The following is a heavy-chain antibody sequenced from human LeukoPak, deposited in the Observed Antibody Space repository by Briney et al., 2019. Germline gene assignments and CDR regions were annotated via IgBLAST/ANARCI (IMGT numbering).Heavy chain of an antibody. CDR1: GYSISSGYY. J-gene: IGHJ4*02. V-gene: IGHV4-38-2*01. CDR3: ARQGSYWKYYFDY. D-gene: IGHD1-26*01. CDR2: IYHSGST. Sequence: SETLSLTCAVSGYSISSGYYWGWIRQPPGKGLERIGSIYHSGSTYYNPSLKSRVTISVDTSKNQFSLKLSSVTAADTAVYYCARQGSYWKYYFDYWGQGTMVTVSS.